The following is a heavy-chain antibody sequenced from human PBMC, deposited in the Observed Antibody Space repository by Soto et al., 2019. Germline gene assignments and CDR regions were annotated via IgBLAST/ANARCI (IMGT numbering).Heavy chain of an antibody. D-gene: IGHD6-19*01. J-gene: IGHJ6*02. Sequence: GGPLILSCAASVFTSSGYGMHWLRRARGKGVEWVAVISNEVSNKSYAASVKGQLTIPKKNSRTTLYLKMTSRRVEETAVYSWARFRVAGRARGGYGMDVWGQGTTVTVSS. V-gene: IGHV3-30*03. CDR1: VFTSSGYG. CDR3: ARFRVAGRARGGYGMDV. CDR2: ISNEVSNK.